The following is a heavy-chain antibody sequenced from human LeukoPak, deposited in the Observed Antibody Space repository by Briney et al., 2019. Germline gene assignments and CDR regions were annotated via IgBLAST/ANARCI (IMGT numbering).Heavy chain of an antibody. D-gene: IGHD7-27*01. J-gene: IGHJ4*02. CDR3: AKYSQTGDPFDY. V-gene: IGHV3-23*01. CDR1: TFAFGIYA. CDR2: IYPSSDEI. Sequence: GGPLTLPYAPPTFAFGIYAMMGSRQAPGRGRVGVSVIYPSSDEIRYAESVKGRFTVSRDNSKNTLSLQMNSLRAEDTAIYYCAKYSQTGDPFDYWGQGTLVAVSS.